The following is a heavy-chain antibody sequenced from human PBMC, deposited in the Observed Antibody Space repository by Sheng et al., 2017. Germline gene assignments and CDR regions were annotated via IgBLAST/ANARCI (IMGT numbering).Heavy chain of an antibody. D-gene: IGHD3-22*01. Sequence: EVQLVESGGGLVQPGGSLRLSCAASGFTFSSYWMSWVRQAPGKGLEWVANIKQDGSEKYYVESVKGRFTISRDNAKNSLYLQMNSLRAEDTAVYYCARDRVGKYYYDSSGYYPGAFDIWGQGTMVTVSS. CDR1: GFTFSSYW. CDR3: ARDRVGKYYYDSSGYYPGAFDI. V-gene: IGHV3-7*01. CDR2: IKQDGSEK. J-gene: IGHJ3*02.